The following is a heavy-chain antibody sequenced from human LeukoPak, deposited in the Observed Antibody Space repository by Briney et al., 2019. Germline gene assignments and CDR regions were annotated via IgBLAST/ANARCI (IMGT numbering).Heavy chain of an antibody. V-gene: IGHV3-33*08. D-gene: IGHD6-13*01. J-gene: IGHJ6*02. CDR1: GFTFSSYG. CDR2: IWYDGSNK. Sequence: GGSLRLSCAASGFTFSSYGMHWVRQAPGKGLEWVAVIWYDGSNKYYADSVKGRFTISRDNSKNTLYLQMNSLRAEDTAVYYCARDRRIAAALGGYYYYGMDVWGQGTTVTVSS. CDR3: ARDRRIAAALGGYYYYGMDV.